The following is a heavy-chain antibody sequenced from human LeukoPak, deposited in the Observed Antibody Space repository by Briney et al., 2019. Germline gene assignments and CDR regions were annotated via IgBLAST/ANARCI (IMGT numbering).Heavy chain of an antibody. CDR1: GFTFNSYD. CDR2: ISYDGSNK. V-gene: IGHV3-30*04. J-gene: IGHJ3*02. Sequence: GWSLRLSCAPSGFTFNSYDLYWLRQAPGKGLEGVAVISYDGSNKYYADSVKARFTISRDNSKNQLYLKMISLRAEDVAVYYCARELSGSYVNGAFDIWGQGTMVTVSS. CDR3: ARELSGSYVNGAFDI. D-gene: IGHD1-26*01.